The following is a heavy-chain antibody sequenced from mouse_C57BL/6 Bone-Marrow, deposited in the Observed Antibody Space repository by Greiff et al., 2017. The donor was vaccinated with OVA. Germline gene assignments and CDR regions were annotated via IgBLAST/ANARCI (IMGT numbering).Heavy chain of an antibody. Sequence: EVKLMESGEGLVKPGGSLKLSCAASGFTFSSYAMSWVRQTPEKRLEWVAYISSGGDYIYYADTVKGRFTISRDNATNTLYMQLSSLNSEDTAMYYCTRDGSGVWFAYWGQGTMVTVSA. D-gene: IGHD1-1*02. CDR2: ISSGGDYI. V-gene: IGHV5-9-1*02. CDR1: GFTFSSYA. J-gene: IGHJ3*01. CDR3: TRDGSGVWFAY.